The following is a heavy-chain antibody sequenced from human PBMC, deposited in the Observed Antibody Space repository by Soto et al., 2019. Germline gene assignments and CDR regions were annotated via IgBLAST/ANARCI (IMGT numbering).Heavy chain of an antibody. D-gene: IGHD3-22*01. J-gene: IGHJ4*01. V-gene: IGHV4-59*01. Sequence: ETLSLTCTVSTGYTNSYYWNWIRQPPGKGLEWIGYIYYSGSTMYNSSLKSRVSMSLDTSENQFSLKLTSVTTAATAVYYCARGQWIDSSGYSIEYPSFDYWGPGAQVTVSS. CDR3: ARGQWIDSSGYSIEYPSFDY. CDR1: TGYTNSYY. CDR2: IYYSGST.